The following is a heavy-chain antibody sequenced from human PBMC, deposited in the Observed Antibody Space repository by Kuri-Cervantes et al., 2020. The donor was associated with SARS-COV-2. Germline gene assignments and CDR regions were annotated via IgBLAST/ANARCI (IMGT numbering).Heavy chain of an antibody. V-gene: IGHV4-34*01. Sequence: SKTLSLTCAVYGGSFSGYYWSWTRQPPGKGLEWIGEINDSGSTNYTPSLKSRVTISVDTSKNQFSLKLSSVTAADTAVYYCARALPWDLRGNDAFDIWGQGTMVTVSS. J-gene: IGHJ3*02. CDR1: GGSFSGYY. CDR2: INDSGST. CDR3: ARALPWDLRGNDAFDI. D-gene: IGHD1-26*01.